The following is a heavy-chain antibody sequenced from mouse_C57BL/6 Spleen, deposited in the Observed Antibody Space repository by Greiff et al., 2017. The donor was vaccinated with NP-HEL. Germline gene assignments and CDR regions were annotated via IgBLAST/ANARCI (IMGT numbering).Heavy chain of an antibody. CDR1: GYTFTSYW. Sequence: QVQLQQPGAELVRPGSSVKLSCKASGYTFTSYWMHWVKQRPIQGLEWIGNIDPSDSETHYNQKFKDKATLTVDKSSSTAYMQLSSLTSEDSAVYYCAKTAQATRGYFDYWGQGTTLTVSS. J-gene: IGHJ2*01. V-gene: IGHV1-52*01. CDR3: AKTAQATRGYFDY. D-gene: IGHD3-2*02. CDR2: IDPSDSET.